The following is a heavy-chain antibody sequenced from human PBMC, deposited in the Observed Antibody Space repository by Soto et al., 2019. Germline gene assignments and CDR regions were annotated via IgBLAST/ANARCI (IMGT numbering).Heavy chain of an antibody. CDR2: IYHSGST. Sequence: QLQLQESGSGLVKPSQTLSLTCAVSGGSVSSGGYSWSWILQPPGKRLEWIGYIYHSGSTYYNPSLQRRGSISVDGSKNQFSLKLSSVTAADTAVYYCARGGPYVHDAFDIWGKGPMVTVSS. CDR1: GGSVSSGGYS. D-gene: IGHD1-1*01. J-gene: IGHJ3*02. CDR3: ARGGPYVHDAFDI. V-gene: IGHV4-30-2*01.